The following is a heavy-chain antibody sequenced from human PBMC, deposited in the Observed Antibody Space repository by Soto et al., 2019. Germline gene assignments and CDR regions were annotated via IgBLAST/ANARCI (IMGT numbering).Heavy chain of an antibody. J-gene: IGHJ6*01. CDR2: IWSDGNKE. Sequence: QVQLVESGGGVVQPGRSLRLSCVGSGFPFWHYGMHWVRQAPGKGMEWVAVIWSDGNKESYADSVMGRFAISRDNSKDTWYLAMNSLRVADTAVYFCARDRNGGLLDMAVWGQGTTVSVSS. D-gene: IGHD4-17*01. V-gene: IGHV3-33*01. CDR1: GFPFWHYG. CDR3: ARDRNGGLLDMAV.